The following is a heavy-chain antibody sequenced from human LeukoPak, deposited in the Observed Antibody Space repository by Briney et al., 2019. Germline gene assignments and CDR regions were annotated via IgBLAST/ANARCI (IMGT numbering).Heavy chain of an antibody. D-gene: IGHD2-21*02. V-gene: IGHV3-13*01. CDR2: ISAAGDT. CDR1: GFTFSSYD. CDR3: VALGDRIY. J-gene: IGHJ4*02. Sequence: GGSLRLSCAASGFTFSSYDMHWVRQATGKGLEWVSAISAAGDTYYLDSVKGRFTISKENAKNSLYLQMNSLRAGDTAVYYCVALGDRIYWGQGTLVTVSS.